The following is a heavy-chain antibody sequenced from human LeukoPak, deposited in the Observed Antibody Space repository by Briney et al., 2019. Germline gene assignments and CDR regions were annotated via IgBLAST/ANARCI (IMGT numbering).Heavy chain of an antibody. V-gene: IGHV3-7*01. CDR3: ASRMVRGVIYDYYYYYMDV. Sequence: PGGSLRLSCAASGFTFSSYWMSWVRQAPGKGLEWVANIKQDGSEKYYVDSVKGRFTISRDNAKNSLYLQMNSLRAEDAAVYYCASRMVRGVIYDYYYYYMDVWGKGTTVTVSS. CDR1: GFTFSSYW. D-gene: IGHD3-10*01. CDR2: IKQDGSEK. J-gene: IGHJ6*03.